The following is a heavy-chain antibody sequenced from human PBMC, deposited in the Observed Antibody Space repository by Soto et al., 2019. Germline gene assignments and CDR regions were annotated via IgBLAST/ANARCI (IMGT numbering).Heavy chain of an antibody. CDR3: ARGGLYSSGWYRFDY. J-gene: IGHJ4*01. V-gene: IGHV4-61*01. D-gene: IGHD6-19*01. CDR2: IYYSGST. Sequence: SETLSLTCTVSGGSVSSGSYYWSWIRQPPGKGLEWIGYIYYSGSTNYNPSLKSRVTISVDTSKNQFSLKLSSVTAADTAVYYCARGGLYSSGWYRFDYWG. CDR1: GGSVSSGSYY.